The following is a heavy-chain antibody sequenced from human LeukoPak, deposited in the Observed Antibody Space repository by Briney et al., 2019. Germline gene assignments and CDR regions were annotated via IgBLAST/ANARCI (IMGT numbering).Heavy chain of an antibody. CDR3: ARGTVTMVDY. CDR2: ISSSSSYT. CDR1: GFTFSDYY. J-gene: IGHJ4*02. D-gene: IGHD3-10*01. V-gene: IGHV3-11*06. Sequence: GGSLRLSCAASGFTFSDYYMSWIRQAPGKGLEWVSYISSSSSYTNYADSVKGRFTISRDNSKNTLFLQMNSLRAGDTAVYYCARGTVTMVDYWGQGTLVTVSS.